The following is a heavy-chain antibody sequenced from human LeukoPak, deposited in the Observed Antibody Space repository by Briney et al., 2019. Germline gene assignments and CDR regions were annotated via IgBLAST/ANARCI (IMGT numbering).Heavy chain of an antibody. D-gene: IGHD3-22*01. V-gene: IGHV1-2*02. CDR1: GYTFTGYY. J-gene: IGHJ4*02. CDR3: ARETYYYDSSGYYYSAGLDY. Sequence: ASVKVSCKASGYTFTGYYMHWVRQAPGQGLEWMGWINPNSGGTNYAQKFQGRVTMTRDTSISTAYMELSRLGSDDTAVYYCARETYYYDSSGYYYSAGLDYWGQGTLVTVSS. CDR2: INPNSGGT.